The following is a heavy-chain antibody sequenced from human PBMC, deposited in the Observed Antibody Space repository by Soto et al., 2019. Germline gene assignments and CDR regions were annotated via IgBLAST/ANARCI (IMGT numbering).Heavy chain of an antibody. J-gene: IGHJ4*02. CDR2: INWNSGSI. D-gene: IGHD3-10*01. Sequence: GGSLRLSCAASGFSFDDYAIHWVRQAPGKGLEWVSGINWNSGSIGYADSVKGRFTISRDNAKTSLYLQMNSLRVEDTALYYCAKDPGYGSGELLGWAFDHWGQGTLVTVSS. CDR3: AKDPGYGSGELLGWAFDH. CDR1: GFSFDDYA. V-gene: IGHV3-9*01.